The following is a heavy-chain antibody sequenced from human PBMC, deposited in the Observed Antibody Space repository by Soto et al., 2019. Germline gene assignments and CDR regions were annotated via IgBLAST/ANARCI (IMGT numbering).Heavy chain of an antibody. Sequence: EVQLVESGGGLVKPGGSLRLSCAASGFTFSSYSMNWVRQAPGKGLEWVSSISSSSSYIYYADSVKGRFTISRDNAKNSLDRQMNSLRAEDTAVYYCARGGGTRIVVVYDYYYYYMDVWGKGTTVTVSS. V-gene: IGHV3-21*01. J-gene: IGHJ6*03. CDR1: GFTFSSYS. D-gene: IGHD2-15*01. CDR3: ARGGGTRIVVVYDYYYYYMDV. CDR2: ISSSSSYI.